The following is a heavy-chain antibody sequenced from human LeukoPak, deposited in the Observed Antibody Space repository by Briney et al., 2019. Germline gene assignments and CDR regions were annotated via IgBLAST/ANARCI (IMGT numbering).Heavy chain of an antibody. J-gene: IGHJ4*02. Sequence: ASVKVSCKASGYTFTSYYMHWVRQAPGQGLEWMGIINPSGGSTSYAQKFQGRVTMTRDTSISTAYMELSRLRSDDTAVYYCARELAAPRGGYWGQGTLVTVSS. D-gene: IGHD6-6*01. CDR3: ARELAAPRGGY. CDR2: INPSGGST. V-gene: IGHV1-46*01. CDR1: GYTFTSYY.